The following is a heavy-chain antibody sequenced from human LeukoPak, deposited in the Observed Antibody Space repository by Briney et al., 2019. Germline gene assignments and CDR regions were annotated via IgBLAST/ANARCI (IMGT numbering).Heavy chain of an antibody. V-gene: IGHV3-7*03. CDR1: GYRFSDYW. CDR2: LKQDKSEI. D-gene: IGHD3-22*01. J-gene: IGHJ4*02. CDR3: ARGLHYYDSSGYSQPVDY. Sequence: AGGSLRLSCIVSGYRFSDYWISWVRQAPGKGLEWVASLKQDKSEIYYVDSVKGRFTISRDNAKNSLYLQMNSLRAEDTALYYCARGLHYYDSSGYSQPVDYWGQGTLVTVSS.